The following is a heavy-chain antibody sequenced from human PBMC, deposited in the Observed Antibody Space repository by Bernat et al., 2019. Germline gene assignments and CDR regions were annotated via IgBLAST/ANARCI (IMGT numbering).Heavy chain of an antibody. CDR2: IYPGDSET. J-gene: IGHJ5*02. CDR1: GYSFTNYW. D-gene: IGHD2-15*01. CDR3: ARRYCSGGTCPNNWFDP. V-gene: IGHV5-51*01. Sequence: EVQLMQSGAAVKKPGESLKISCKASGYSFTNYWLGWVRQMPGKGLEWMGIIYPGDSETRYSPSFQGQVTISADKSISTAYLQWSSLKASDTAMYYCARRYCSGGTCPNNWFDPWGQGTLVTVSS.